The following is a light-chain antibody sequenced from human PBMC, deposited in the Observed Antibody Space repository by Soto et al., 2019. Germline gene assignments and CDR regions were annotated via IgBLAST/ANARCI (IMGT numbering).Light chain of an antibody. CDR3: QQYYNWPLT. CDR1: QGISDN. V-gene: IGKV3-15*01. CDR2: AS. J-gene: IGKJ2*01. Sequence: EIVMTQSPATLSVSPGERATLSCRASQGISDNLAWFQQKPGQAPRLVIYASTRATGIPARFSGSGSGTEFTLTISSLQSEDFAVYYCQQYYNWPLTFGQGTELEIK.